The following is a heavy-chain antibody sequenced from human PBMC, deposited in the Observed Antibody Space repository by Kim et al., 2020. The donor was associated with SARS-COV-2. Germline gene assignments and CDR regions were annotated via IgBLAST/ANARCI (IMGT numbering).Heavy chain of an antibody. CDR2: ET. CDR3: ATRYGSLFDY. Sequence: ETNHAQKCQGRVTLTEDTSTDTAYMELSSLRSEDTAVYYCATRYGSLFDYWGQGTLVTVSS. J-gene: IGHJ4*02. V-gene: IGHV1-24*01. D-gene: IGHD4-17*01.